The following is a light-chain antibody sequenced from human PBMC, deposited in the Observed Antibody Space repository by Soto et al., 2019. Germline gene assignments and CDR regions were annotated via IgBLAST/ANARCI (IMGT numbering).Light chain of an antibody. CDR2: GAS. V-gene: IGKV1-5*01. CDR3: QQYNSFSET. J-gene: IGKJ1*01. CDR1: QSVNTW. Sequence: DIQLPQSPSTLSASVGDRVTITCRSSQSVNTWLAWYQQKPGQAPKVLIYGASNLAPGVPSRFSGSGSATEFTLTITSLQPDDVATYYCQQYNSFSETFGQGTKVDIK.